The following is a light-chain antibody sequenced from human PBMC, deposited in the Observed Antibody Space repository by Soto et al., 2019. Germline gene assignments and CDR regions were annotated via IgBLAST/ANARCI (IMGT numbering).Light chain of an antibody. CDR3: AVLDDNLKAVV. CDR2: PNN. J-gene: IGLJ2*01. V-gene: IGLV1-44*01. Sequence: QSVVTQPPSASGTPGQRVTLSCSGSSSNVGSNTVDWYQLLPGTAPKLLIYPNNQRPSGIPDRLSGSKSGTSDSLAISGLQSEDEADYYCAVLDDNLKAVVFGGGTKLTVL. CDR1: SSNVGSNT.